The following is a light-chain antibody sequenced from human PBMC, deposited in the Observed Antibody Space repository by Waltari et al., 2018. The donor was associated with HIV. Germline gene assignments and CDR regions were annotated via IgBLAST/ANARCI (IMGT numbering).Light chain of an antibody. CDR3: HQYGGSPRT. CDR2: GAS. Sequence: EIVLMQSPGTLSLSPGERATLSCRASQCLSSSYLAWYQQKPGQAPRLLIYGASRRATGIPDRFSGSGSGTDFTLTISRLEPEDSAVYFCHQYGGSPRTFGQGTKLEI. V-gene: IGKV3-20*01. J-gene: IGKJ2*01. CDR1: QCLSSSY.